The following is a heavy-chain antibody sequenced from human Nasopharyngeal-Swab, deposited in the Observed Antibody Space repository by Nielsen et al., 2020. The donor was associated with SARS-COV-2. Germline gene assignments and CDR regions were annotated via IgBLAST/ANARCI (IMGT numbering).Heavy chain of an antibody. CDR1: GGTFSSYA. J-gene: IGHJ6*02. Sequence: SVKVSCKASGGTFSSYAIIWVLQAPGQGLEWMGGIIPILGIANYAQNFQGRVTITADKSTSTAYMELSSLRSEDTAVYYCARAYYYGSGRFGGMDVWGQGTTVTVSS. CDR3: ARAYYYGSGRFGGMDV. V-gene: IGHV1-69*10. CDR2: IIPILGIA. D-gene: IGHD3-10*01.